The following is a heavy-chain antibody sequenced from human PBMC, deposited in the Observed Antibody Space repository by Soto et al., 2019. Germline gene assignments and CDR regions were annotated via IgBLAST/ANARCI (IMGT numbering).Heavy chain of an antibody. J-gene: IGHJ4*02. CDR1: GYTFTSYD. CDR2: INAGNGNT. CDR3: ARATAPYYDNSGYFHSYYFDS. Sequence: ASVKVSCKASGYTFTSYDMHWVRQAPGQRLEWMGWINAGNGNTKYSQKFQGRVTITRDTSASAAYMELSSLRAEDTAVYFCARATAPYYDNSGYFHSYYFDSWGQGTLVTVSS. V-gene: IGHV1-3*01. D-gene: IGHD3-22*01.